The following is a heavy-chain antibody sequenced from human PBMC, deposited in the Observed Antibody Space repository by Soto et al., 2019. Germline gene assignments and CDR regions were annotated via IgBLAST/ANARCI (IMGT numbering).Heavy chain of an antibody. CDR2: ISYDGSNK. CDR1: GFTFSSYA. Sequence: HPGGSLRLSCAASGFTFSSYAMHWVRQAPGKGLEWVAVISYDGSNKYYADSVKGRFTISRDNSKNTLYLQMNSLRAEDTAVYYCARAGDCTNGVCYHYYGMDVWDQGTTVTVSS. D-gene: IGHD2-8*01. CDR3: ARAGDCTNGVCYHYYGMDV. J-gene: IGHJ6*02. V-gene: IGHV3-30-3*01.